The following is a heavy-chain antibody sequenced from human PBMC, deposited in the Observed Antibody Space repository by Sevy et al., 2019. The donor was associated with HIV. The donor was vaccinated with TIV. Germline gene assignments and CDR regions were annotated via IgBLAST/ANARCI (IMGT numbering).Heavy chain of an antibody. CDR3: AKDQAFYYDSYIDY. D-gene: IGHD3-22*01. CDR1: GFIFSSYG. V-gene: IGHV3-30*18. CDR2: ISYDGSDK. Sequence: GSLRLSCAASGFIFSSYGMHWVRQAAGKGLEGVAVISYDGSDKSYADSVKGRFTISRDNSKNTLYLQMNSLRAEDTAVYYCAKDQAFYYDSYIDYWGQGTLVTVSS. J-gene: IGHJ4*02.